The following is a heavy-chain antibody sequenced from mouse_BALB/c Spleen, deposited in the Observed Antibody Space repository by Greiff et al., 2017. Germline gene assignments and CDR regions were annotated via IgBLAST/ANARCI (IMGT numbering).Heavy chain of an antibody. CDR3: ARDFYYGSSYLYYYAMDY. V-gene: IGHV5-6-3*01. D-gene: IGHD1-1*01. J-gene: IGHJ4*01. Sequence: EVKLMESGGGLVQPGGSLKLSCAASGFTFSSYGMSWVRQTPDKRLELVATINSNGGSTYYPDSVKGRFTISRDNAKNTLYLQMSSLKSEDTAMYYCARDFYYGSSYLYYYAMDYWGQGTSVTVSS. CDR2: INSNGGST. CDR1: GFTFSSYG.